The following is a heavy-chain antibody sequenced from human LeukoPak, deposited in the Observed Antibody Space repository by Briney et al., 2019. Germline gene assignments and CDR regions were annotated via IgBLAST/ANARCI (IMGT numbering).Heavy chain of an antibody. CDR1: GGSFSGYY. CDR2: INHSGST. V-gene: IGHV4-34*01. CDR3: ARGGAQGIVVVPAATVYFDY. D-gene: IGHD2-2*01. Sequence: SETLSLTCAVYGGSFSGYYWSWIRQPPGKGLDWIGEINHSGSTNYNPSLKSRVTISVDTSKNQFSLKLSSVTAADTAVYYCARGGAQGIVVVPAATVYFDYWGQGTLVTVSS. J-gene: IGHJ4*02.